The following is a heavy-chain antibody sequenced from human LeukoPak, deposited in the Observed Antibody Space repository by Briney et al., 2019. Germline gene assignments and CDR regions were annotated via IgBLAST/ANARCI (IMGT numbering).Heavy chain of an antibody. Sequence: GDSLKISCKGSGYTFTSYGISWVRQAPGQGLEWMGWINANTGGTNYAQKFQGRVTMTRDTSISTTYMELSRLRSDDTAVYYCAREPYDVWSGYPPGHSFDIWGQGTMVTVSS. CDR1: GYTFTSYG. V-gene: IGHV1-2*02. J-gene: IGHJ3*02. CDR2: INANTGGT. CDR3: AREPYDVWSGYPPGHSFDI. D-gene: IGHD3-3*01.